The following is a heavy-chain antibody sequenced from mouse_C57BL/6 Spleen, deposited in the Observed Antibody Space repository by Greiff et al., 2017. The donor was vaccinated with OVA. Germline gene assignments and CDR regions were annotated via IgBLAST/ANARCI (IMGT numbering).Heavy chain of an antibody. Sequence: EVQVVESGAELVKPGASVKLSCTASGFNIKDYYMHWVKQRTEQGLEWIGRIDPEDGETKYAPKFQGKATITADTSSNTAYLQLSSLTSEDTAVYYCARSPGSSYGYAMDYWGQGTSVTVSS. D-gene: IGHD1-1*01. J-gene: IGHJ4*01. CDR1: GFNIKDYY. CDR2: IDPEDGET. CDR3: ARSPGSSYGYAMDY. V-gene: IGHV14-2*01.